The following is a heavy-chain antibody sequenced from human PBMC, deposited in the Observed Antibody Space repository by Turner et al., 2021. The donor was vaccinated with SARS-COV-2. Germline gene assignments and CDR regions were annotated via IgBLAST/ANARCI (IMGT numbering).Heavy chain of an antibody. Sequence: QVQLVESGGGVVQPGRSLRLSCAASGFTFSSYGMHWVRQAPGKGLEWVAVISDDGSNKYYADTVKGRFTISRDNSKNTLYLQMNSLRAEDTAVYYCAKDMEQLVPLFDYWGQGTLVTVSS. CDR2: ISDDGSNK. D-gene: IGHD6-13*01. CDR3: AKDMEQLVPLFDY. V-gene: IGHV3-30*18. CDR1: GFTFSSYG. J-gene: IGHJ4*02.